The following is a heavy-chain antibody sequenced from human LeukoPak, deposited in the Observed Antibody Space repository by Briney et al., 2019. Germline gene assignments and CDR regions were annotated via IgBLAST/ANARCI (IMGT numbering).Heavy chain of an antibody. D-gene: IGHD6-19*01. J-gene: IGHJ5*02. Sequence: EASVKVSCKASGGTFSSYAISWVRQAPGQGLEWMGGIIPIFGTANYAQKFQGRVTITADESTGTAYMELSSLRSEDTAVYYCAAVAGPNWFDPWGQGTLVTVSS. CDR2: IIPIFGTA. V-gene: IGHV1-69*13. CDR1: GGTFSSYA. CDR3: AAVAGPNWFDP.